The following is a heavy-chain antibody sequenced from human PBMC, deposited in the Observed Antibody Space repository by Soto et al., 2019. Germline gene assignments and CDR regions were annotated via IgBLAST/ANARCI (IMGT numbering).Heavy chain of an antibody. CDR1: GGSFSTFI. CDR2: VIPMYNKP. D-gene: IGHD3-10*01. V-gene: IGHV1-69*01. CDR3: ATLPWGASPSGIDV. J-gene: IGHJ4*02. Sequence: QVQLVQSGAEVKRPGSSVKVSCKASGGSFSTFILSWVRQVPGQGLEWMGGVIPMYNKPNYEQKFQGRVTITAYEATSTAYMELSGLKSEDTAFDYCATLPWGASPSGIDVWGQGTLVTVSS.